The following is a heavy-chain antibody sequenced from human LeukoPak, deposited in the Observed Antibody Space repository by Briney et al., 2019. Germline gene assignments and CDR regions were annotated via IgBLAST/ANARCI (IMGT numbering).Heavy chain of an antibody. CDR2: IIPILGIS. D-gene: IGHD2-15*01. J-gene: IGHJ4*02. Sequence: SVKVSCKASGGTFSSYAISWVRQAPGQGLEWMGRIIPILGISNYAQKFQGRVTITADKSTSTAYMELSSLRSEDTAVYYCARCSGGSCYFDYWGQGTLVTVSS. CDR1: GGTFSSYA. CDR3: ARCSGGSCYFDY. V-gene: IGHV1-69*04.